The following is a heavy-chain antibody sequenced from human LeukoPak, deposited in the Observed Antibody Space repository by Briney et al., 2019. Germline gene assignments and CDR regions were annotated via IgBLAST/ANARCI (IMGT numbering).Heavy chain of an antibody. Sequence: SETLSLTCAVYGGSFSGYYWSWIRQPPGKGLEWIGEINHSGSTNYNPSLKSRVTISVDKSKNQFSLKLSSVTAADTAVYYCARVDTAMAGFDYWGQGTLVIVSS. J-gene: IGHJ4*02. V-gene: IGHV4-34*01. CDR2: INHSGST. CDR1: GGSFSGYY. CDR3: ARVDTAMAGFDY. D-gene: IGHD5-18*01.